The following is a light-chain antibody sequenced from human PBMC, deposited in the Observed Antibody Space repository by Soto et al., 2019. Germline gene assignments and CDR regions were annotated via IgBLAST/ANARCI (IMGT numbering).Light chain of an antibody. Sequence: DIQMTQSPPSLSVSVGDRVTITCEASQDISNYLHWFQQKPGKAPQLLIFDVSSLETGVPSRFSGSGSGTDFTFTISSLQPEDIATYYCQHYDHLPITFGQGTRLEIK. J-gene: IGKJ5*01. CDR2: DVS. CDR3: QHYDHLPIT. V-gene: IGKV1-33*01. CDR1: QDISNY.